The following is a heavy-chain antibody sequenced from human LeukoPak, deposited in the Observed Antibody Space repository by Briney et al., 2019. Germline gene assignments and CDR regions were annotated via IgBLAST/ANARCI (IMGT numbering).Heavy chain of an antibody. CDR2: ISGSGGGT. Sequence: GGSLRLSCAASGFTFSSYVMNWVRQAPGKGLEWVSAISGSGGGTYYADSVKGRFTISRDNSKNTLYLQMYSLRAEDTAVYYCAKASDIVVVPATIGGIWGQGTLVTVSS. CDR3: AKASDIVVVPATIGGI. J-gene: IGHJ4*02. D-gene: IGHD2-2*02. V-gene: IGHV3-23*01. CDR1: GFTFSSYV.